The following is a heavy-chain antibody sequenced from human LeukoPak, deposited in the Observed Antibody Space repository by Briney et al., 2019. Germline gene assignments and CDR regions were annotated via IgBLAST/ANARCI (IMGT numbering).Heavy chain of an antibody. V-gene: IGHV4-39*07. J-gene: IGHJ6*04. CDR1: GGSITASNYY. Sequence: SETLSLTCTVSGGSITASNYYWGWIRQPPGKGLEWIGNIFYSGSTYYSPSLKSRVTISLDTSRNQFSLKLNSVTAADTAVYYCARLRLDVWGKGTTVTISS. CDR2: IFYSGST. CDR3: ARLRLDV.